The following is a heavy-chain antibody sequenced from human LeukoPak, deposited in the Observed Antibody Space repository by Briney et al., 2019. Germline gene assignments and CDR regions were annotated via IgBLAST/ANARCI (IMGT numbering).Heavy chain of an antibody. CDR2: IKQDGSEK. Sequence: GGSLRLSCAASGFTFSSYWMSWVRQAPGKGLEWVANIKQDGSEKYYVDSVKGRFTISRDNAKNSLYLQMNSLRAEDTAVYYCARYTTGTLYSFDYWGQGTLVTVSS. D-gene: IGHD1-1*01. J-gene: IGHJ4*02. CDR1: GFTFSSYW. V-gene: IGHV3-7*01. CDR3: ARYTTGTLYSFDY.